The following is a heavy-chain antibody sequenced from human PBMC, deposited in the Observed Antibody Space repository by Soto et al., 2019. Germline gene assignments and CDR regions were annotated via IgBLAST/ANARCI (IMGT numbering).Heavy chain of an antibody. CDR3: ARGQEVGAHFFDS. D-gene: IGHD2-15*01. Sequence: PGGSLRLSCEASGFTFIGFDMHWVRQPTGKGLEWASTIGTAGDTYYAVSVKGRFTISRDNAKNSLSLQMNSLRAGDTAVYFCARGQEVGAHFFDSWGQGTQVTVSS. CDR1: GFTFIGFD. J-gene: IGHJ4*02. CDR2: IGTAGDT. V-gene: IGHV3-13*01.